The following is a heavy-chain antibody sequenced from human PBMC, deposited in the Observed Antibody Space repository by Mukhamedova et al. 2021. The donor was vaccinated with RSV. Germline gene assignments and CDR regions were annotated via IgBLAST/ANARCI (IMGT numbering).Heavy chain of an antibody. J-gene: IGHJ4*02. CDR2: GGST. CDR3: AKAPVGLEPSADY. V-gene: IGHV3-23*01. Sequence: GGSTYYADSVKGRFTISRDNSKNTLYLQMNSLRAEDTAAYYCAKAPVGLEPSADYWGQGTLVTVSS. D-gene: IGHD1-26*01.